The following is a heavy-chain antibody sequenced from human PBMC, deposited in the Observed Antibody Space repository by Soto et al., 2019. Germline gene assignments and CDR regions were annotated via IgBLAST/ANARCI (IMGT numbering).Heavy chain of an antibody. CDR2: IIPISETT. CDR1: GGTFSSLD. CDR3: ARALLSPSYDSGGYDSYFHAMDV. D-gene: IGHD3-22*01. Sequence: QVQLVQSGAEVKKPGSSVKVSCKASGGTFSSLDINWVRQAPGQGLEWMGGIIPISETTNYAQIFPGRVSIVADISTSTAYMELSRLRSEDTAVYYCARALLSPSYDSGGYDSYFHAMDVWGQGTPVTVSS. J-gene: IGHJ6*02. V-gene: IGHV1-69*06.